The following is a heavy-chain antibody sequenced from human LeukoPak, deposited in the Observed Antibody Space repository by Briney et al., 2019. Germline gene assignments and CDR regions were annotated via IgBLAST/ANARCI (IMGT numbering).Heavy chain of an antibody. CDR3: ARDRERRGIDY. J-gene: IGHJ4*02. Sequence: SNTLALTCTVSGGSISSGGYYWSCIRKHPGKGLEWIGYIYYSGSTYYNPSLKSRVTISADTSKNQFSLKLSSVTAADTAVYYCARDRERRGIDYWGQGTLVTVSS. CDR1: GGSISSGGYY. D-gene: IGHD1-1*01. V-gene: IGHV4-31*03. CDR2: IYYSGST.